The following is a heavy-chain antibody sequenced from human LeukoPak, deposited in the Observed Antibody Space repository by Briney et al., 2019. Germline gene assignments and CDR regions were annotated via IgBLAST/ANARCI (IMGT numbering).Heavy chain of an antibody. CDR1: GFSLSTSEEG. D-gene: IGHD5-18*01. Sequence: SGPTLVNPTQTLTLTCTFSGFSLSTSEEGVGWIRQPPGKALQWLALIYWDDEKRYSPSLKSRLTITKDASKIQVVLTVTNMDPVDTGTYYCVHRKGYSTPWDYWGQGTLVTVSS. V-gene: IGHV2-5*02. CDR2: IYWDDEK. CDR3: VHRKGYSTPWDY. J-gene: IGHJ4*02.